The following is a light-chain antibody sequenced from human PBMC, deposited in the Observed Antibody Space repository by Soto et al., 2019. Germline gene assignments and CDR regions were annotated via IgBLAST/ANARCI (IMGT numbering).Light chain of an antibody. CDR3: QQYGSSPPRT. CDR1: QSVSNDF. J-gene: IGKJ1*01. Sequence: EIVLTQSPGILSLSPGERATLSCRASQSVSNDFLAWYQQKPGQAPRLLFYGASTRATDVPDRFSGSGSGADFTLTISRLEPEDFAVYYCQQYGSSPPRTFGQGTKVE. V-gene: IGKV3-20*01. CDR2: GAS.